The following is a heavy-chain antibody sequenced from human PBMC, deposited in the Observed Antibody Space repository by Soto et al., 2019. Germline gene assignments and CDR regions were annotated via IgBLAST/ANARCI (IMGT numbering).Heavy chain of an antibody. CDR1: GSTFTSYY. J-gene: IGHJ4*02. CDR2: INPSGGST. V-gene: IGHV1-46*03. D-gene: IGHD5-12*01. Sequence: ASVKVSCKASGSTFTSYYMHWVRQAPGQGLEWMGIINPSGGSTSYAQKFQGRVTMTRDTSTSTVYMELSSLRSEDTAVYYCARDQNSVATIRGFDYWGQGTLVTVSS. CDR3: ARDQNSVATIRGFDY.